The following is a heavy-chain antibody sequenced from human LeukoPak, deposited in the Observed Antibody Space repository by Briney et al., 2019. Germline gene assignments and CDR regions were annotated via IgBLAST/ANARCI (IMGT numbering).Heavy chain of an antibody. D-gene: IGHD4-23*01. CDR3: ARGHDYGGNFYYFDY. Sequence: SQTLSLTFAISGDSVSSNSDVWNWFRQSPSRGLEWLGRTYYRSKWYYDYAESVRSRIIINPDTSKNQFSLQLNSVTPEDTAVYYCARGHDYGGNFYYFDYWGQGTLVTVTS. J-gene: IGHJ4*02. CDR2: TYYRSKWYY. CDR1: GDSVSSNSDV. V-gene: IGHV6-1*01.